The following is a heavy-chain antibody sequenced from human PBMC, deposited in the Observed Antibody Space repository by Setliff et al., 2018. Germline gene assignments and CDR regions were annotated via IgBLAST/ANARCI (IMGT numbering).Heavy chain of an antibody. CDR2: ISAYTGKT. Sequence: ASVKVSCKAADYTFLSYGLSWVRQAPGQGLEWMGWISAYTGKTDYAQNFQGRVTMTTDTSTSTGYMELRSLRHDDTAVYYCARAPRLEWILPTFDYWGQGTPGTV. J-gene: IGHJ4*02. V-gene: IGHV1-18*01. CDR3: ARAPRLEWILPTFDY. D-gene: IGHD3-3*01. CDR1: DYTFLSYG.